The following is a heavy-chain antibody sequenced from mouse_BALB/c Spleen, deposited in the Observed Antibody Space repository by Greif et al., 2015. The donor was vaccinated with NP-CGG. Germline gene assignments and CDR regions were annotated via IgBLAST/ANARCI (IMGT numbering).Heavy chain of an antibody. V-gene: IGHV6-6*02. Sequence: EVQLQESGGGLVQPGGSMKLSCVASGFTFSNYWMNWVRQSPEKGLEWVAEIRLKSNNYATHYAESVKGRFTISRDDSKSSVYLQMNNLRAEDTGIYYCTRITTTGFDYWGQGTTLTVSS. CDR2: IRLKSNNYAT. D-gene: IGHD2-4*01. CDR1: GFTFSNYW. J-gene: IGHJ2*01. CDR3: TRITTTGFDY.